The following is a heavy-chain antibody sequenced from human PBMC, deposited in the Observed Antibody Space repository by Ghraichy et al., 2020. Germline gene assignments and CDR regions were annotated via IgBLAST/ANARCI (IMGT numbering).Heavy chain of an antibody. V-gene: IGHV3-23*01. J-gene: IGHJ3*02. CDR3: AKGLLWFGEPKEDAFDI. D-gene: IGHD3-10*01. CDR1: GFTFSSYA. Sequence: GALRLSCAASGFTFSSYAMSWVRQAPGKGLEWVSAISCSGGSTYYADSVKGRFTISRDNSKNTLYLQMNSLRAEDTAVYYCAKGLLWFGEPKEDAFDIWGQGKMVTVSS. CDR2: ISCSGGST.